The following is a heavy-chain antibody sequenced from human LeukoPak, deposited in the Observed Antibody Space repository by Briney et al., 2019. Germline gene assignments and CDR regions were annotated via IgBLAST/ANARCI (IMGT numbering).Heavy chain of an antibody. CDR1: GGSISSSSYY. D-gene: IGHD3-9*01. V-gene: IGHV4-39*07. CDR2: IYYSGST. Sequence: SETLSLTCTVSGGSISSSSYYWGWIRQPPGKGLEWIGSIYYSGSTYYNPSLKSRVTISVDTSKNQFSLKLSSVTAADTAVYYCARESTEYYDILTGTNYYYYMDVWGKGTTVTVSS. CDR3: ARESTEYYDILTGTNYYYYMDV. J-gene: IGHJ6*03.